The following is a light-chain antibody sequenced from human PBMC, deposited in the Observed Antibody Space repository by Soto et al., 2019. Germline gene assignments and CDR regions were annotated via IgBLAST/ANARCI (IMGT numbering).Light chain of an antibody. CDR2: DVI. J-gene: IGLJ2*01. Sequence: QSALTQPASVSVSPGQSITISCTGTSSDVGGYKYVSWYQQSPGKAPKLMIYDVINRPSGISNRSSGSKSGNTASLTISGLQAEDEANYYCSSYTPTSPCLFGGGTQVTVL. CDR3: SSYTPTSPCL. CDR1: SSDVGGYKY. V-gene: IGLV2-14*01.